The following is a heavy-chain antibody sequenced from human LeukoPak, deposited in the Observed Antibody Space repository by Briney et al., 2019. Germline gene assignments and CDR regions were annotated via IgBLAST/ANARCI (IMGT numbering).Heavy chain of an antibody. D-gene: IGHD2-8*01. CDR2: ISTYSANT. V-gene: IGHV1-18*01. Sequence: GASVKVSCKASGYSFTSYGISWVRQAPGQGLEWMGWISTYSANTNYALKLQGRVTLTTDTSTSTAYMELKSLRSDDTAVYYCAREECSIGVCYPSGYWGQGTLVTVSS. CDR1: GYSFTSYG. CDR3: AREECSIGVCYPSGY. J-gene: IGHJ4*02.